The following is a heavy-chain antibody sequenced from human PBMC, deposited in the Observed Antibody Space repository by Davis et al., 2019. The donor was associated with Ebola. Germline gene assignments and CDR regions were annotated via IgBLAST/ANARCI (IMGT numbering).Heavy chain of an antibody. CDR3: ARVGYSSGDFDY. V-gene: IGHV3-53*04. CDR1: GFTFSWYS. D-gene: IGHD6-19*01. J-gene: IGHJ4*02. CDR2: IYSGGST. Sequence: PGGSLRLSCGASGFTFSWYSMSWVRQAPGKGLEWVSVIYSGGSTYYADSVKGRFTISRHNSKNTLYLQMNSLRAEDTAVYYCARVGYSSGDFDYWGQGTLVTVSS.